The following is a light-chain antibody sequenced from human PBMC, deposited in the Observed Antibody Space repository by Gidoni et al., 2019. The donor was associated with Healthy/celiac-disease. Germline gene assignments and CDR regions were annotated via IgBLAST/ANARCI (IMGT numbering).Light chain of an antibody. CDR3: LQHNSYPLT. J-gene: IGKJ4*01. CDR1: QGIRND. Sequence: DIQMTQSPSPLYASVGDRVTITCRASQGIRNDLGWYQQKPGKAPKLLSYASSILQSVVPSRFSGSGSGTAFTLSISSLQPEDFATYYCLQHNSYPLTFGGGTKVEIK. V-gene: IGKV1-17*01. CDR2: ASS.